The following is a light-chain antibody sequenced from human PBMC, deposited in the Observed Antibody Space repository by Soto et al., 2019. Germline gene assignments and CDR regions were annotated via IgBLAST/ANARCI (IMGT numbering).Light chain of an antibody. Sequence: EIVLTQSPATLSLSPGERATLSCRASQSVSSYLAWYQQKPGQAPRLLIYDVSNRATGIPARFSGSGSGTDFTLSISSLEPEDFAVYYCQQRSNWPLTFGGGTKVEIK. CDR2: DVS. V-gene: IGKV3-11*01. CDR1: QSVSSY. CDR3: QQRSNWPLT. J-gene: IGKJ4*01.